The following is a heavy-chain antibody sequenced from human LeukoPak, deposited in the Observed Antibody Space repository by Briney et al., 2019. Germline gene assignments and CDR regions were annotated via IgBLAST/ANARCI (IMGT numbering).Heavy chain of an antibody. V-gene: IGHV3-23*01. J-gene: IGHJ4*02. CDR1: GFTFSNYA. Sequence: GGSLRLSCAASGFTFSNYAMSWVRQAPGKGLEWVSGITISGRTAYYADSVKGRFTISRDNFKNTLYLQMNSLRAEHTAVYYCAKIGCDTNGSPYYFDYWGQGTLVTVSS. CDR2: ITISGRTA. D-gene: IGHD2-8*01. CDR3: AKIGCDTNGSPYYFDY.